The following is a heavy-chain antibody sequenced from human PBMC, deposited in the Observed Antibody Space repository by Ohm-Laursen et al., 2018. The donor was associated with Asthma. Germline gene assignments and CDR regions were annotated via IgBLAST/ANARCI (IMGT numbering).Heavy chain of an antibody. V-gene: IGHV3-30*19. Sequence: SLRLSCAASGFTFSSYGMHWVRQAPSKGLEWVAVMSYDGSNKYHADSVKGRFTISRDNSRNTLFLLMNTLRPEDTAVYFCARGHGGIQRWLSYQCDNWGQGTLVTVSS. CDR1: GFTFSSYG. D-gene: IGHD5-18*01. J-gene: IGHJ4*02. CDR3: ARGHGGIQRWLSYQCDN. CDR2: MSYDGSNK.